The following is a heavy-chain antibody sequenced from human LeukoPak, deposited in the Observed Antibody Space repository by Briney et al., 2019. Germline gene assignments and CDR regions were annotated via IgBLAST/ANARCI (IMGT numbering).Heavy chain of an antibody. CDR2: IYSGGST. Sequence: GGSLRLSCAASGFTVSSNYMSWVRQAPGKGLEWVSAIYSGGSTYYADSVKGRFTISRDNSKNTLYLRMNSLRAEDTAVYYCARGPPSSYYYYYGMDVWGQGTTVTVSS. J-gene: IGHJ6*02. CDR1: GFTVSSNY. V-gene: IGHV3-53*01. CDR3: ARGPPSSYYYYYGMDV.